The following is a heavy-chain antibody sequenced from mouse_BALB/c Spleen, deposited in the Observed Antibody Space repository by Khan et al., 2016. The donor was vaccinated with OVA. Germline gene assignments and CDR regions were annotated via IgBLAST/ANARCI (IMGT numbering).Heavy chain of an antibody. D-gene: IGHD1-1*01. CDR1: GFSFSSYS. V-gene: IGHV5-6-4*01. CDR3: TGHLGYYGSRPYFDY. CDR2: ISSCGSYT. J-gene: IGHJ2*01. Sequence: EVELVESGGGLVRPGGSLKLSCAASGFSFSSYSMSWVRQTPAKRLEWVAIISSCGSYTYYPDSVKGRFTISRDNAKNTQHLQVNSLRSEDTAMYYCTGHLGYYGSRPYFDYWGQGTTLTVSS.